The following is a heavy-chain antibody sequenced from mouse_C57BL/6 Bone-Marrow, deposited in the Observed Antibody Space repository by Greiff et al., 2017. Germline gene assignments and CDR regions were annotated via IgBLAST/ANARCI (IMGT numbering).Heavy chain of an antibody. CDR3: ARRPDYYGSSYGFAY. CDR1: GYTFTSYW. CDR2: IHPNSGST. V-gene: IGHV1-64*01. J-gene: IGHJ3*01. Sequence: QVQLQQPGAELVKPGASVKLSCKASGYTFTSYWMHWVKQRPGQGLEWIGMIHPNSGSTNYNEKFKSKATLTVDKSSSTAYMQLSSLTSEGSAVYYCARRPDYYGSSYGFAYWGQGTLVTVSA. D-gene: IGHD1-1*01.